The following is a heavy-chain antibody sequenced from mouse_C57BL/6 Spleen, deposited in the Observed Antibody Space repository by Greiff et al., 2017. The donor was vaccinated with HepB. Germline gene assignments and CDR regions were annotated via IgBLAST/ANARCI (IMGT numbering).Heavy chain of an antibody. J-gene: IGHJ4*01. Sequence: VQLKESGPELVKPGASVKISCKASGYSFTGYYMHWVKQSHGNILDWIGYIYPYNGVSSYNQKFKGKATLTVDKSSSTAYMELRSLTSEDSAVYYCAREDYDYKIYAMDYWGQGTSVTVSS. CDR2: IYPYNGVS. CDR1: GYSFTGYY. CDR3: AREDYDYKIYAMDY. V-gene: IGHV1-31*01. D-gene: IGHD2-4*01.